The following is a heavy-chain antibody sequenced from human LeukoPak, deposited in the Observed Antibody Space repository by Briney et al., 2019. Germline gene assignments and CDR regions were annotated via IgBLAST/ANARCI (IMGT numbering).Heavy chain of an antibody. CDR1: GGSISSGNYY. Sequence: SETLSLTCTVSGGSISSGNYYWTWVRQPPGKGLEWIGHIYYSGSTYYNPSLKSRVTISVDTSKNQFSLKVSSVTAADTAVHYCARLSTAALKRAFERWGQGKMVTVSS. CDR2: IYYSGST. V-gene: IGHV4-39*01. CDR3: ARLSTAALKRAFER. J-gene: IGHJ3*02. D-gene: IGHD6-6*01.